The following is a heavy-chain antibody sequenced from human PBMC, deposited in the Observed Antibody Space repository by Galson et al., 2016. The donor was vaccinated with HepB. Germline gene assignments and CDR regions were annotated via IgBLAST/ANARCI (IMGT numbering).Heavy chain of an antibody. D-gene: IGHD6-13*01. J-gene: IGHJ3*02. V-gene: IGHV3-9*01. Sequence: SLRLSCAGSGFSFDDYAMHWVRQAPGKGLEWVSGISWNSGSIGYADSVKGRFTISRDNAKNSLYLQMNSLRGEDTGLYYCARGAGYSSSWYAAGRAFDIWGQGTVVTVSS. CDR1: GFSFDDYA. CDR2: ISWNSGSI. CDR3: ARGAGYSSSWYAAGRAFDI.